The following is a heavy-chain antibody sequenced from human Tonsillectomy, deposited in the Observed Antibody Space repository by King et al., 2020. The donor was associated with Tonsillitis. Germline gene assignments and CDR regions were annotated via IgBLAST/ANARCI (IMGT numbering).Heavy chain of an antibody. V-gene: IGHV4-61*02. CDR3: ARDTGARYFDY. CDR1: GGSISSNRYY. J-gene: IGHJ4*02. Sequence: QLQESGPGLVKPSQTLSLTCTVSGGSISSNRYYWSWIRQPAGKGPEWIGRICPRGSTNYHPSLKSRVTISVDTSKHQFSLRLSSVTAADTAIYYCARDTGARYFDYWGQGTLVTVSS. CDR2: ICPRGST. D-gene: IGHD1-26*01.